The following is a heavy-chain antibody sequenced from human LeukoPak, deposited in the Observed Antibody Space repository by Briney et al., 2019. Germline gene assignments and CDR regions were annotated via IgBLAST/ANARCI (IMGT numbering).Heavy chain of an antibody. D-gene: IGHD3-10*01. CDR1: GFTFSSYA. V-gene: IGHV3-30-3*01. J-gene: IGHJ3*02. Sequence: PGRSLRLSCAASGFTFSSYAMHWVRQAPGKGLEWVAVISYDGSNKYYADSVKGRFTISRDNSKNTLYLQMNSLRAEDTAVYYCVRGGGSYYSAFDMWGQGTMVTVSS. CDR3: VRGGGSYYSAFDM. CDR2: ISYDGSNK.